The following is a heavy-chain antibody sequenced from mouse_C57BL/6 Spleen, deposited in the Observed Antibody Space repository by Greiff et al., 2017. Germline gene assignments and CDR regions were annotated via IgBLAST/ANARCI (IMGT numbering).Heavy chain of an antibody. CDR2: IDPSDSET. CDR3: AGGDSSGYDYFGY. Sequence: VQLQQPGAELVRPGSSVKLSCKASGYTFTSYWMHWVKQRPIQGLEWIGNIDPSDSETHYNQKFKDKATLTVDKSSSTAYMQLSSLTSEDSAVYECAGGDSSGYDYFGYWGQGTTLTVSS. CDR1: GYTFTSYW. J-gene: IGHJ2*01. D-gene: IGHD3-2*02. V-gene: IGHV1-52*01.